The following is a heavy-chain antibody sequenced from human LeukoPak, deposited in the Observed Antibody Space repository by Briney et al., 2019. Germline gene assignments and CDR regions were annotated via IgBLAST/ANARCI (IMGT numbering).Heavy chain of an antibody. CDR2: ISSSSSYI. CDR1: GFTFSNHA. Sequence: GGSLRLSCAASGFTFSNHAMSWVRQAPGKGLEWVSSISSSSSYIYYADSVKGRFTISRDNAKNSLYLQMNSLRAEDTAVYYCARARITVTNNWFDPWGQGTLVTVSS. D-gene: IGHD4-17*01. V-gene: IGHV3-21*01. CDR3: ARARITVTNNWFDP. J-gene: IGHJ5*02.